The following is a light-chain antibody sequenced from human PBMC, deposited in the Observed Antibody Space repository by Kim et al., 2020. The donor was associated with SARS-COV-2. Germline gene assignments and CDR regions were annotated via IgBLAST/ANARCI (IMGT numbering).Light chain of an antibody. V-gene: IGKV1-39*01. CDR3: QQSYSTPPE. CDR1: QSISSY. Sequence: DIQMTQSPSSLSASVGDRVTITCRASQSISSYLNWYQQKPGKAPKLLIYAASSLQSGVPSRFSGSGSGTDFTLTISSLQPEDFATYYCQQSYSTPPEFGVGTKVDI. J-gene: IGKJ4*01. CDR2: AAS.